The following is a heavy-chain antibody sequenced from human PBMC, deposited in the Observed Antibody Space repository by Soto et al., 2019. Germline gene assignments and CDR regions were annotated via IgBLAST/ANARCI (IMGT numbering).Heavy chain of an antibody. CDR2: IYDSESA. J-gene: IGHJ4*02. CDR1: GESISSGGYY. Sequence: QVQLQESGPGLVKPSQTLSLTCSVSGESISSGGYYWSWIRHHPGKGLEWLGYIYDSESAYYNPPPKSRVTYSMDSSKNHLAMRLSSVTAADTAVYYWASASSSSSAADYWGQGTLATVSS. D-gene: IGHD6-6*01. V-gene: IGHV4-31*03. CDR3: ASASSSSSAADY.